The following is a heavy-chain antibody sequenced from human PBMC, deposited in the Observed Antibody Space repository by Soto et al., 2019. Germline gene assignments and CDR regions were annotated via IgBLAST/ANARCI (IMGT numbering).Heavy chain of an antibody. J-gene: IGHJ5*02. CDR2: IYSSGST. Sequence: SETLSLTCTVAGGDINSYYLTWIRQPAGKGLEWIGRIYSSGSTKYNPSLQSRVTMSLDTSKNQFSLRLTSVTAADTAVYYCARGQRFSDWFDPWGQGTLVTVYS. CDR3: ARGQRFSDWFDP. CDR1: GGDINSYY. D-gene: IGHD3-3*01. V-gene: IGHV4-4*07.